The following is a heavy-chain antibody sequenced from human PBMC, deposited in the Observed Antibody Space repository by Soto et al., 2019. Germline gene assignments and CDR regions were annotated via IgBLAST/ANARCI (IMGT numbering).Heavy chain of an antibody. D-gene: IGHD3-22*01. CDR3: ARLHSYYYDSSGYNNLFDP. Sequence: SETLSLTCTVSGGSVGSSSYYWGWIRQPPGKGLEWIGSIYYSGSTYYNPSLKSRVTISVDTSKNQFSLKLSSVTAADTAVYYCARLHSYYYDSSGYNNLFDPWGQGTLVTVSS. V-gene: IGHV4-39*01. CDR2: IYYSGST. J-gene: IGHJ5*02. CDR1: GGSVGSSSYY.